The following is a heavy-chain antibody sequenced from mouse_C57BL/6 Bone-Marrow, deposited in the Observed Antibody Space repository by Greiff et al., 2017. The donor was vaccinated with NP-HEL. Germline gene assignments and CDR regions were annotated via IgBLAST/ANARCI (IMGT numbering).Heavy chain of an antibody. J-gene: IGHJ4*01. V-gene: IGHV5-15*01. CDR1: GFTFSDYG. CDR2: ISNLAYSI. D-gene: IGHD2-4*01. CDR3: ARREGLRRGYAMDD. Sequence: EVKLVESGGGLVQPGGSLKLSCAASGFTFSDYGMAWVRQAPRKGPEWVAFISNLAYSIYYADTVTGRFTISRANAKNTLYLEMSSLRSEDTAMYYCARREGLRRGYAMDDWGQGTSVTVSS.